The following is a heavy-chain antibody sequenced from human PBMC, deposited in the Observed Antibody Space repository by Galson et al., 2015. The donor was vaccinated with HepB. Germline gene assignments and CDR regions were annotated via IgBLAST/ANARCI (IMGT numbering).Heavy chain of an antibody. D-gene: IGHD6-19*01. CDR1: GYTFTGYY. Sequence: SVKASCKASGYTFTGYYMHWVRQAPGQGLEWMGWINPNSGGTNYAQKFQGRVTMTRDTSISTAYMELSRLRSDDTAVYYCARGHLGYSSGWYNYWGQGTLVTVSS. J-gene: IGHJ4*02. V-gene: IGHV1-2*02. CDR3: ARGHLGYSSGWYNY. CDR2: INPNSGGT.